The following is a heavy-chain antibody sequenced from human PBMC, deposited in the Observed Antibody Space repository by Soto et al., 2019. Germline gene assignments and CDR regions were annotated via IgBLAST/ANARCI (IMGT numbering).Heavy chain of an antibody. D-gene: IGHD3-16*01. V-gene: IGHV2-5*02. CDR3: AHAFGGTSWPNDAFDV. Sequence: QITLKESGPTLVKPTQTLTLTCIFSGFSFSADGVGVGWIRQPPGKALEGLALIYWDDDPRYRPSLKSRLTITKDSSKHQVVLTMTNMDPLDTATYYCAHAFGGTSWPNDAFDVWGQGTVVTVSS. CDR2: IYWDDDP. CDR1: GFSFSADGVG. J-gene: IGHJ3*01.